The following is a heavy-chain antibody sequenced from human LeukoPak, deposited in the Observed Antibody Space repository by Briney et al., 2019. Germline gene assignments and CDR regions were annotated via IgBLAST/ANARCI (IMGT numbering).Heavy chain of an antibody. D-gene: IGHD2-8*01. CDR3: AGDRGIVLMVYAKRTDNWFDP. Sequence: PGGSLRLSCAASGFTFDDYGMSWVRQAPGKGLEWVSGINWNGGSTGYADSVKGRFTISRDNAKNSLYLQMNSLRAEDTALYYCAGDRGIVLMVYAKRTDNWFDPWGQGTLVTVSS. V-gene: IGHV3-20*04. CDR2: INWNGGST. J-gene: IGHJ5*02. CDR1: GFTFDDYG.